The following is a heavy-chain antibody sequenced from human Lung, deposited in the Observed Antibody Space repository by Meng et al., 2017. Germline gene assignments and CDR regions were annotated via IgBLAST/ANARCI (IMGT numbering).Heavy chain of an antibody. D-gene: IGHD1-1*01. CDR3: TNDRLNH. V-gene: IGHV3-74*01. CDR1: VFTVTDNW. J-gene: IGHJ1*01. Sequence: GQVVEAGSGFVPPGVCWRLWCAACVFTVTDNWVHWVRQGPGKGLVWVSRINRDGTKPTYADSVSGRFTIYRDNDKNTLYLQMNNRRAEDTAFYYCTNDRLNHWGQGALVTVSS. CDR2: INRDGTKP.